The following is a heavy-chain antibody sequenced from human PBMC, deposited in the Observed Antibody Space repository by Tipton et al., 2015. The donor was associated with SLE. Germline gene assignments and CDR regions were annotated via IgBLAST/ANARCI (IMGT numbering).Heavy chain of an antibody. V-gene: IGHV4-38-2*01. CDR3: ARQGYSGYDGGYFDY. D-gene: IGHD5-12*01. J-gene: IGHJ4*02. CDR2: IYHSGST. Sequence: TLSLTCAVYGGSFSGYYLGWIRQPPGKGLEWIGSIYHSGSTYYNPALKSRVTISVDTSKNQFSLELSSVTAADTAVYYCARQGYSGYDGGYFDYWGQGTLVTVSS. CDR1: GGSFSGYY.